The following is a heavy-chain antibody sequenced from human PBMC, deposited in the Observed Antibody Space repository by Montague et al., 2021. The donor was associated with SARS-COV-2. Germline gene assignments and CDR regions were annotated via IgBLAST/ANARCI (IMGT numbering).Heavy chain of an antibody. CDR1: GGSISSSSYY. J-gene: IGHJ4*02. V-gene: IGHV4-39*01. CDR2: IYYSGST. D-gene: IGHD3-22*01. CDR3: ARHGKTRIAMIVVVIGYFNY. Sequence: SQTLSLTCTVSGGSISSSSYYWGWIRQPPGKGLEWIGSIYYSGSTYYHPSLKRRVTISVDTSKNQFSLKLSSVTAADTAVYYCARHGKTRIAMIVVVIGYFNYWGRGSLVTVSS.